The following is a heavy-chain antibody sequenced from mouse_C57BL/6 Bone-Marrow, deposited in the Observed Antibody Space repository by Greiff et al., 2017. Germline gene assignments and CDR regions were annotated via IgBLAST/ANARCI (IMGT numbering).Heavy chain of an antibody. V-gene: IGHV1-69*01. D-gene: IGHD2-2*01. CDR1: GYTFTSYW. CDR2: IDPSDSYT. Sequence: QVQLQQPGAELVMPGASVKLSCKASGYTFTSYWMHWVKQRPGQGLEWIGEIDPSDSYTNYNQKFQGQSTLTVDKSSSTAYMQLSGVTSEDNAVCYCARGTLGYEGFAYWGQGTLVTVSA. J-gene: IGHJ3*01. CDR3: ARGTLGYEGFAY.